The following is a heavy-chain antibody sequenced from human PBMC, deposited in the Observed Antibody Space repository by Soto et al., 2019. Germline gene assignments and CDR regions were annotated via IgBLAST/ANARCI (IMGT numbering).Heavy chain of an antibody. Sequence: QVQLVESGGGVVQPGRSLRLSCATSGFTFQFYDMHWVRKAPGKGLEWVAIKQRDGNNKDYGESVKGRFTISRDNSKNTLYLQMNSLRGEDTAVYYCAKDAYTPIRTTAHDSGGLDHWGRGTLVTVSS. J-gene: IGHJ4*02. CDR2: KQRDGNNK. CDR1: GFTFQFYD. V-gene: IGHV3-30*18. CDR3: AKDAYTPIRTTAHDSGGLDH. D-gene: IGHD4-4*01.